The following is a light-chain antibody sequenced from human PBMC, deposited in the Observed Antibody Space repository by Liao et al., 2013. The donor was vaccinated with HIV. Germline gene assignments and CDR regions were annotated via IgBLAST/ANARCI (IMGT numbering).Light chain of an antibody. Sequence: SYELTQPPSVSVAPGKTATVSCGGNNIGTKSVHWYQQKPGQAPVVVIYYDTDRPSGIPARFSGSNSGNTATLTISRVEAGDEADYFCQVWDSSSDHVVFGGGTKLTVL. CDR2: YDT. CDR3: QVWDSSSDHVV. V-gene: IGLV3-21*04. J-gene: IGLJ3*02. CDR1: NIGTKS.